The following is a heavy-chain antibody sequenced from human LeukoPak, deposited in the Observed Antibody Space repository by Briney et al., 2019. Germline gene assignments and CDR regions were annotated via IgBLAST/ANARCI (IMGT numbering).Heavy chain of an antibody. CDR3: ARTYYYCWSGYSYYYYYGMDV. CDR2: MNTDRCDT. CDR1: GYTFASYD. Sequence: GASVKVCCKASGYTFASYDINWVRRATGQGLEWMGWMNTDRCDTGYAQKFQGSVTVTRNTTISTAYMTLISLRSEDTAVYSCARTYYYCWSGYSYYYYYGMDVWGQGTTVTVSS. V-gene: IGHV1-8*01. J-gene: IGHJ6*02. D-gene: IGHD3-3*01.